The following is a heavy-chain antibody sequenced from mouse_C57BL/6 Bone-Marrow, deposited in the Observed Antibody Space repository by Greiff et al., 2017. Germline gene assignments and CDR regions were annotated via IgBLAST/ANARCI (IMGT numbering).Heavy chain of an antibody. CDR1: GYTFTSYW. CDR3: AMRGDWYWYFAV. V-gene: IGHV1-55*01. J-gene: IGHJ1*03. D-gene: IGHD4-1*01. Sequence: VQLQQPGAELVKPGASVKMSCKASGYTFTSYWITWVKQRPGQGLEWIGDIYPGSGSTNYNQKFKGKATLTVDKSSSTAYMQLSSLTSEDSAVYYCAMRGDWYWYFAVWGTGTTVTVSS. CDR2: IYPGSGST.